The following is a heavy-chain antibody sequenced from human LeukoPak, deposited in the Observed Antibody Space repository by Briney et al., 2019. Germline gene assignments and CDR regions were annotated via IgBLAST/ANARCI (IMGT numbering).Heavy chain of an antibody. CDR2: ISSSSTYI. CDR3: ARRLTGTNNFDC. CDR1: GFSSTGSR. J-gene: IGHJ4*02. D-gene: IGHD1-7*01. Sequence: GCPRVSRAASGFSSTGSRINWGCEGLGKGVGWGSPISSSSTYIYYADSVKGRFTIYRDNAKNSLYLQMNSLRAEDTAVYYCARRLTGTNNFDCWGQGTLVTVRS. V-gene: IGHV3-21*01.